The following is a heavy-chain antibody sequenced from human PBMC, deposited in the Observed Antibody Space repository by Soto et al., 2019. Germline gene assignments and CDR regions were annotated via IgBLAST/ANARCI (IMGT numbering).Heavy chain of an antibody. CDR1: GGSISSYY. Sequence: QVQLQESGPGLVKPSETLSLTCTVSGGSISSYYWSWIRQPPGKGLEWIGYIYDSGSTNYNPSLMSRVTRSVDTSKNLFSLKMSSATAADTAVYYCARHHESWGQGTLVTVSS. CDR2: IYDSGST. CDR3: ARHHES. V-gene: IGHV4-59*08. J-gene: IGHJ5*02.